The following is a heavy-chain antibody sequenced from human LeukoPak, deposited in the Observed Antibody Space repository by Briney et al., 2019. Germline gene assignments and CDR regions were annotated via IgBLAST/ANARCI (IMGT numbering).Heavy chain of an antibody. CDR2: MYSGGIT. Sequence: GGSLRLSCAASGFTFTSYAMSWVRQAPGKGLEWVSVMYSGGITYDADSVKGRFTISRDNSKNTLSLQMNSLRADDTAVYYCARGSSGWYWYSDYWGQGTLVTVSS. D-gene: IGHD6-19*01. J-gene: IGHJ4*02. V-gene: IGHV3-66*01. CDR3: ARGSSGWYWYSDY. CDR1: GFTFTSYA.